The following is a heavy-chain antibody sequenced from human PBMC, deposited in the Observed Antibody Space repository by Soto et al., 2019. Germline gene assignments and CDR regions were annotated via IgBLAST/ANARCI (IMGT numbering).Heavy chain of an antibody. CDR3: AKNSRVAVAGTVDY. D-gene: IGHD6-19*01. CDR1: GFSFSSYA. V-gene: IGHV3-23*01. CDR2: ISGGGDAT. Sequence: GGSLRLSCAASGFSFSSYAMRWVRQAPGKAPEWVSAISGGGDATYYADSVKGRFTISRDNSQNTVFLQMSSLRVDDTAVYYCAKNSRVAVAGTVDYWGQGTLVTVS. J-gene: IGHJ4*02.